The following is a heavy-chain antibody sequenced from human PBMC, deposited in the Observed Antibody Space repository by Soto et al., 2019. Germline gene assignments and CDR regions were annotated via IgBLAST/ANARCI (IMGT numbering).Heavy chain of an antibody. CDR2: IGTAGDT. J-gene: IGHJ6*03. V-gene: IGHV3-13*01. CDR3: ARAIPVRGVGNYYYMDV. Sequence: GGSLRLSCAASGFTFSSYDMHWVRQATGKGLEWVSAIGTAGDTYYPGSVKGRFTISRENAKNSLYLQMNSLRAGDTAVYYCARAIPVRGVGNYYYMDVWGKGTTVTVSS. D-gene: IGHD3-10*01. CDR1: GFTFSSYD.